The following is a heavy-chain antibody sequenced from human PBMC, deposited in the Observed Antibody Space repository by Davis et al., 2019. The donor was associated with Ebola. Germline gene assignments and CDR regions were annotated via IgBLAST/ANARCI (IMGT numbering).Heavy chain of an antibody. CDR3: SRLRRAEAENY. CDR1: GFSFSSYW. V-gene: IGHV3-7*03. D-gene: IGHD1-14*01. J-gene: IGHJ4*02. CDR2: INQDGSDQ. Sequence: GESLKISCAASGFSFSSYWLSWVRQAPGKGLEWVTNINQDGSDQQYVGSAKGRFTVSRDNAKNSLYLQLNSLRAEDTAMYYCSRLRRAEAENYWGQGTLVTVSS.